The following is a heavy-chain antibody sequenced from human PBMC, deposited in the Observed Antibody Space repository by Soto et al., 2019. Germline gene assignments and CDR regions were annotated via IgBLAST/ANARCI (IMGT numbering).Heavy chain of an antibody. J-gene: IGHJ4*02. Sequence: ASVKVSCKVSGYTLTELSMHWVRQAPGKGLEWMGGFDPEDGETIYAQKFQGRVTMTEDTSTDTAYMELSSLRSEDTAVYYCATTTDAAAAIEYYFDYWGQGTLVTVSS. CDR3: ATTTDAAAAIEYYFDY. CDR2: FDPEDGET. V-gene: IGHV1-24*01. CDR1: GYTLTELS. D-gene: IGHD2-2*02.